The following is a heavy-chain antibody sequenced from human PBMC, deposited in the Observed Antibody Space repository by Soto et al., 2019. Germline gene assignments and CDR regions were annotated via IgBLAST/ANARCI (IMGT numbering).Heavy chain of an antibody. CDR3: AKDFWPRVSSGYFADAFDI. CDR1: GFTFSSYA. J-gene: IGHJ3*02. D-gene: IGHD3-22*01. CDR2: ISGSGGST. V-gene: IGHV3-23*01. Sequence: GGSLILSCAASGFTFSSYAMSWVRQAPGKGLEWVSAISGSGGSTYYADSVKGRFTISRDNSKNTLYLQMNSLRAEDTAVYYCAKDFWPRVSSGYFADAFDIWGQGTMVTVSS.